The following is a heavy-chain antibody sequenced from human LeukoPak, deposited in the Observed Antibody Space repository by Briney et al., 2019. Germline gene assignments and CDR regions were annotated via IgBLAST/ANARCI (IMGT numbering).Heavy chain of an antibody. V-gene: IGHV4-61*08. CDR1: GGSISSGGYY. D-gene: IGHD3-22*01. CDR3: ARAARSGYFLIDY. J-gene: IGHJ4*02. Sequence: NPSETLSLTCTVSGGSISSGGYYWSWIRQHPGKGLEWIGYIYYSGSTNYNPSLKSRVTISVDTSKNQFSLKLSSVTAADTAVYYCARAARSGYFLIDYWGQGTLVTVSS. CDR2: IYYSGST.